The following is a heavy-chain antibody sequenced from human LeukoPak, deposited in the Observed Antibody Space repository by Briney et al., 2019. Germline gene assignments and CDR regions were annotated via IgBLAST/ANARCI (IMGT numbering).Heavy chain of an antibody. CDR3: ARDYYDSSGYSYYFDY. CDR1: GGSISSYY. V-gene: IGHV4-4*07. Sequence: SETLSLTCTVSGGSISSYYWSWIRQPAGKGLEWIGRIYTSGSTNYDPSLKSRVTMSVDTSKNQFSLKLSSVTAADTAVYYCARDYYDSSGYSYYFDYWGQGTLVTVSS. CDR2: IYTSGST. D-gene: IGHD3-22*01. J-gene: IGHJ4*02.